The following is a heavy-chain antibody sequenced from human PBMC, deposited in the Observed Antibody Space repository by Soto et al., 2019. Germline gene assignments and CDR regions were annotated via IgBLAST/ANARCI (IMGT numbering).Heavy chain of an antibody. CDR2: MNPSSGYT. J-gene: IGHJ4*02. V-gene: IGHV1-8*02. Sequence: ASVKVSCKASGGTLTNFINYPINWVRLATGQGLEWMGWMNPSSGYTGYAQKFQGRVTMTWDTSISTAYMELSSLTSADTAVYYCARFVRHQLPTIDYWGQGALVTVSS. D-gene: IGHD1-26*01. CDR3: ARFVRHQLPTIDY. CDR1: GGTLTNFINYP.